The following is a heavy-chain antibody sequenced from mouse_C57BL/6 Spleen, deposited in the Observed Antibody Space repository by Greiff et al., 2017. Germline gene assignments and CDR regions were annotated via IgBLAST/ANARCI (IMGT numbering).Heavy chain of an antibody. J-gene: IGHJ1*03. CDR3: ASNYVNYDWYFDV. V-gene: IGHV3-6*01. D-gene: IGHD2-1*01. CDR1: GYSITSGYY. Sequence: EVQLQESGPGLVKPSQSLSLTCSVTGYSITSGYYWNWIRQFPGNKLEWMGYISYDGSNNYHQSLKHRISITRDTSKNQFFLKLKSVTTEDTATYYCASNYVNYDWYFDVWGTGTTVTVSS. CDR2: ISYDGSN.